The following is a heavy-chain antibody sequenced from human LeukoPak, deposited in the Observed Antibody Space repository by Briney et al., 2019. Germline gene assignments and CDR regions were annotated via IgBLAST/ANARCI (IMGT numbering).Heavy chain of an antibody. CDR1: GGSISSSSYY. V-gene: IGHV4-39*01. J-gene: IGHJ4*02. CDR3: ARSPAGSGSYYSDYFDY. Sequence: PSETLSLTCTVSGGSISSSSYYWGWIRQPPGKGLEWIGSIYYSGSIYYNPSLKSRVTISVDTSKNQFSLKLSSVTAADTAVYYCARSPAGSGSYYSDYFDYWGQGTLVTVSS. D-gene: IGHD3-10*01. CDR2: IYYSGSI.